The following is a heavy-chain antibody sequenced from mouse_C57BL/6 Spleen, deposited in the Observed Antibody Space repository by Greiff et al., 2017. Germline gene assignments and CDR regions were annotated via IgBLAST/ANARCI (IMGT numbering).Heavy chain of an antibody. CDR1: GFTFSDYY. V-gene: IGHV5-16*01. CDR2: INYDGSST. CDR3: ARDTTVGFDY. D-gene: IGHD1-1*01. Sequence: EVKLVESEGGLVQPGSSMKLSCTASGFTFSDYYMAWVRQVPEKGLEWVANINYDGSSTYYLDSLKSRFIISRDNAKNILYLQMSSLKSEDTATYYCARDTTVGFDYWGQGTTLTVSS. J-gene: IGHJ2*01.